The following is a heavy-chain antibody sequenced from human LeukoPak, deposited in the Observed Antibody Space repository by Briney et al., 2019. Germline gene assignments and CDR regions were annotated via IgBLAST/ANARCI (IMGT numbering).Heavy chain of an antibody. V-gene: IGHV3-30*02. Sequence: WGSLRLSCAGSGFTFSSYGMHWVRQAPGKGLEWVAFIRYGGINKYYADSVKGRFTVSRDNSKNTLYLQMNNLRAEDTAVYYCAKAGLVRGGALDSWGQGTLVTVSS. CDR1: GFTFSSYG. CDR2: IRYGGINK. CDR3: AKAGLVRGGALDS. D-gene: IGHD4/OR15-4a*01. J-gene: IGHJ4*02.